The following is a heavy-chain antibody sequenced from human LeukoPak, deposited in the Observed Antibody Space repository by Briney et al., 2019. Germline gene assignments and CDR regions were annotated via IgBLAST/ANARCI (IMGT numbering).Heavy chain of an antibody. V-gene: IGHV5-10-1*01. CDR3: ARHRYSNYGSFDP. D-gene: IGHD4-11*01. CDR2: IDPSESYI. Sequence: GESLRISCKGSGYSFTSFWISWVRRMPGKGLEWMGRIDPSESYINYSPSFQGHVTISADKSISTAYLQWSSLKASDTAMYYCARHRYSNYGSFDPWGREPWSPSPQ. J-gene: IGHJ5*02. CDR1: GYSFTSFW.